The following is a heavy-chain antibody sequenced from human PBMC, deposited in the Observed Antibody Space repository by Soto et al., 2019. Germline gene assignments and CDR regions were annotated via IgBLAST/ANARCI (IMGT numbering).Heavy chain of an antibody. Sequence: QVQLVESVGGVVQPGRSLRLSCASSGFTFSSYGMHWVRQAPGKGLEWVAVISYDGSNKYYADSVKGRFTISRDNSKNTLYMQMNSLRAEDTAVYYCAKGYGDYGPADAFDIWGQGTMVTVSS. V-gene: IGHV3-30*18. D-gene: IGHD4-17*01. CDR2: ISYDGSNK. CDR1: GFTFSSYG. CDR3: AKGYGDYGPADAFDI. J-gene: IGHJ3*02.